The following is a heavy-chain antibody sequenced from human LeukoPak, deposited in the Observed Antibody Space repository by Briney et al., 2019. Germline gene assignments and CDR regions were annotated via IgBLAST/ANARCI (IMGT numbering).Heavy chain of an antibody. Sequence: KPSETLSLTCTVSGGSISSSSYYWGWIRQPPGKGLEWIGSIYYSGSTYYNPSLKSRVTISVDTSKNQFSLKLSSVTAADTAVYYCARGYQVGANTYWFDPWGQGTLVTVSS. CDR3: ARGYQVGANTYWFDP. CDR1: GGSISSSSYY. D-gene: IGHD1-26*01. V-gene: IGHV4-39*07. CDR2: IYYSGST. J-gene: IGHJ5*02.